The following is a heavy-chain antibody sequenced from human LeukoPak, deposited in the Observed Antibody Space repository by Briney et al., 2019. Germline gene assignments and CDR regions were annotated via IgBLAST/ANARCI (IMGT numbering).Heavy chain of an antibody. J-gene: IGHJ5*02. Sequence: ASVTVSFKASGYTFTSYDINWVRQATGQGLEWMGWMNPNSGNTGYAQKFQGRVTMTRNTSISTAYMELSSLRSEDTAVYYCARGGYSRGVNWFDPWGQGTLVTVSS. CDR3: ARGGYSRGVNWFDP. V-gene: IGHV1-8*01. CDR1: GYTFTSYD. D-gene: IGHD6-13*01. CDR2: MNPNSGNT.